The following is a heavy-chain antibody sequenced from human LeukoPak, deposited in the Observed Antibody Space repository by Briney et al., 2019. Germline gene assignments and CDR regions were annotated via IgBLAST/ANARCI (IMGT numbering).Heavy chain of an antibody. D-gene: IGHD3-10*01. CDR1: GGSISSGGYY. CDR2: IYYSGST. V-gene: IGHV4-31*03. J-gene: IGHJ4*02. Sequence: SQTLSLTCIVSGGSISSGGYYWSWIRQHPGKGLEWIGYIYYSGSTYYNPSLKSRVTISVDTSKNQFSLKLSSVTAADTAVYYCARLSSGALDYWGQGTLVTVSS. CDR3: ARLSSGALDY.